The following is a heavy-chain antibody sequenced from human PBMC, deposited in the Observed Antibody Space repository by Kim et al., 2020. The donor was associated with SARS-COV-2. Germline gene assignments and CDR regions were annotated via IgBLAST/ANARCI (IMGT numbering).Heavy chain of an antibody. CDR3: AKVVYDWSIYY. D-gene: IGHD3-9*01. CDR1: GFSFSNNW. CDR2: IDSDGSIT. Sequence: GGSLRLSCAASGFSFSNNWMYWVRQAPGKGLVWVSRIDSDGSITNYADSVKGRFTISRDNGKNTLYLQMKRLRAEDTAVYYCAKVVYDWSIYYWGQGTLVTVSS. J-gene: IGHJ4*02. V-gene: IGHV3-74*01.